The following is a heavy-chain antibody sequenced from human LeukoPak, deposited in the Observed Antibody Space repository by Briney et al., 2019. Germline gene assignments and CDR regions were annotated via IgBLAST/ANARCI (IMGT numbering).Heavy chain of an antibody. CDR1: GGSFSGYY. CDR3: ERGYLNYDSSGYDYYFDY. D-gene: IGHD3-22*01. V-gene: IGHV4-34*01. CDR2: INHSGGT. J-gene: IGHJ4*02. Sequence: SETLSLTCAVYGGSFSGYYWSWIRQPPGKGLEWIGEINHSGGTNYNPSLKSRVTISVDTSKNQFSPKLSSVTAADTAVYYCERGYLNYDSSGYDYYFDYWGQGTLVTVSS.